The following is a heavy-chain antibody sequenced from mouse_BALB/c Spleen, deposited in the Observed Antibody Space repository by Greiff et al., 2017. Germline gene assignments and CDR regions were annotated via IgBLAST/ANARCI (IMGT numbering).Heavy chain of an antibody. V-gene: IGHV2-9*02. Sequence: QVQLQQSGPGLVAPSQSLSITCTVSGFSLTSYGVHWVRQPPGKGLEWLGVIWAGGSTNYNSALMSRLSISKDNSKSQVFLKMNSLQTDDTAMYYCARDQDYGPYYFDDWGQGTTLTVSS. D-gene: IGHD1-1*01. CDR3: ARDQDYGPYYFDD. CDR1: GFSLTSYG. J-gene: IGHJ2*01. CDR2: IWAGGST.